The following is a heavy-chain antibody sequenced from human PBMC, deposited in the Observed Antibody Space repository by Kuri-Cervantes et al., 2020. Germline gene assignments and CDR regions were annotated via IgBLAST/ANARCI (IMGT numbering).Heavy chain of an antibody. CDR1: GGSISSYY. CDR2: IYYSGST. CDR3: ARGDIAANWFDP. V-gene: IGHV4-59*06. D-gene: IGHD6-25*01. J-gene: IGHJ5*02. Sequence: GSLRLSCTVSGGSISSYYWSWIRQPAGKGLEWIGYIYYSGSTYYNPSLKSRVTISVDTSKNQFSLKLSSVTAADTAVYYCARGDIAANWFDPWGQGTLVTVSS.